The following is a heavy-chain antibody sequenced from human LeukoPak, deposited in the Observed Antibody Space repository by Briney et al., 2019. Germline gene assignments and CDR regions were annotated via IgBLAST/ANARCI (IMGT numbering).Heavy chain of an antibody. D-gene: IGHD3-16*01. V-gene: IGHV4-59*01. Sequence: SETLSLTCTVSGGSISSYYWSWIRQPPGKGLEWIGYIYYSGSTNYNPSLKSRVTISVDTSKNQFSQKLSSVTAADTAVYYCARDLARSLNWFDPWGQGTLVTVSS. J-gene: IGHJ5*02. CDR3: ARDLARSLNWFDP. CDR2: IYYSGST. CDR1: GGSISSYY.